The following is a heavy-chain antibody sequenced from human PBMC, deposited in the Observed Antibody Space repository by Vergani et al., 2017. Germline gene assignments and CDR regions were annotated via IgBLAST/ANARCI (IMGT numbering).Heavy chain of an antibody. V-gene: IGHV3-21*01. Sequence: EVQLVESGGGLVKPGGSLRLSCAASGFTFSSYSMNWVRQAPGKGLEWVSSISSSSSYIYYADSVKGRFTISRDNAKNSLYLQMNSLRAEDTAVYYCARMYDFWSGSLKYYYGMDVWGQGTTVTVS. CDR2: ISSSSSYI. CDR1: GFTFSSYS. J-gene: IGHJ6*02. D-gene: IGHD3-3*01. CDR3: ARMYDFWSGSLKYYYGMDV.